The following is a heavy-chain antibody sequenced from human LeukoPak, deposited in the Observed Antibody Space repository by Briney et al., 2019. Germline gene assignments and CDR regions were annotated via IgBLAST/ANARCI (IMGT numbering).Heavy chain of an antibody. V-gene: IGHV1-2*02. J-gene: IGHJ6*03. D-gene: IGHD2-8*01. CDR1: GYTFTGYY. CDR3: ARALGYCTNGVCYTYYMVV. Sequence: ASVKVSCKASGYTFTGYYMHWVRQAPGQGLDWMGWINPNSGGTNYAQKFQGRVTMTRDTSISTAYMELSRLRSDDTAVYYCARALGYCTNGVCYTYYMVVWGKGTTVTVSS. CDR2: INPNSGGT.